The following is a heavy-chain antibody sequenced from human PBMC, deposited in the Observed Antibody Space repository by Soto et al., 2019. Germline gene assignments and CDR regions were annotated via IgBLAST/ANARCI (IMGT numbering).Heavy chain of an antibody. CDR3: AIDRSGYDSSGYYPSEYYFDY. J-gene: IGHJ4*02. Sequence: PSETLSLTCTVSGGSISSGGYYWSWIRQHPGKGLEWIGYIYYSGSTYYNPSLKSRVTISVDTSKNQFSLKLSSVTAADTAVYYCAIDRSGYDSSGYYPSEYYFDYWGQGTLVTVSS. V-gene: IGHV4-31*03. CDR1: GGSISSGGYY. D-gene: IGHD3-22*01. CDR2: IYYSGST.